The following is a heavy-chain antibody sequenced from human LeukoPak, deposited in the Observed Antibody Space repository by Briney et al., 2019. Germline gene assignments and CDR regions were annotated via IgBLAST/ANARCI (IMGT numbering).Heavy chain of an antibody. CDR3: ARAGYYRFDY. CDR2: INSDGGTI. V-gene: IGHV3-74*01. D-gene: IGHD1-26*01. CDR1: GFTFSTSW. Sequence: GGTLRLSCAASGFTFSTSWMHWVRQAPGEGLVWVSRINSDGGTIDYADSVKGRFTVSRDNARDTLSPQMNSLRVDDTAVYYCARAGYYRFDYWGQGILVTVSS. J-gene: IGHJ4*02.